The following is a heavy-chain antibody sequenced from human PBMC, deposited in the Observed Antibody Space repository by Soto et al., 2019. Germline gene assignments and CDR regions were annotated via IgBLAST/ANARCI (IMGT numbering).Heavy chain of an antibody. Sequence: SETLSLTCTVSGGSIISGGYYWSLIRQHPGKGLEWIGYIYYSGSTYYNPSLKSRVTISVDTSKNQFSLKLSSVTAADTAVYYCACGEYQPDNNNWSAPGGQGTLVT. J-gene: IGHJ5*02. D-gene: IGHD2-2*01. CDR3: ACGEYQPDNNNWSAP. V-gene: IGHV4-31*02. CDR1: GGSIISGGYY. CDR2: IYYSGST.